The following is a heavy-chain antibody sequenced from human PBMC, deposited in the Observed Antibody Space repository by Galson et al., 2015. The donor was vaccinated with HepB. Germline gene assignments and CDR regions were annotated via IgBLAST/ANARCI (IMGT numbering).Heavy chain of an antibody. Sequence: SLRLSCAASGFTFRNYWMSWVRQAPGKGLEWVANIKQDGGEKYYVDSVKGRFTISRDDAKNSLYLQMNSLRAEDTAVYYCHCGADGFDIWGQGTMVTVSS. V-gene: IGHV3-7*01. CDR3: HCGADGFDI. J-gene: IGHJ3*02. CDR2: IKQDGGEK. CDR1: GFTFRNYW. D-gene: IGHD2-21*01.